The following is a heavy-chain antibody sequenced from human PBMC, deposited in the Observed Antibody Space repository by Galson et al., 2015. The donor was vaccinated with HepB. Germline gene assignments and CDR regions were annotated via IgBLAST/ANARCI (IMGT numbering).Heavy chain of an antibody. Sequence: SLRLSCAASGFAFTNYGMHWVRQAPGEGLEWVAVIWSNGINKYYADSVQGRFSFSRDNSSNTLSLQMNSLRVEDSAVYYCVRERAPFDAFDIWGRGTMVTVSS. V-gene: IGHV3-33*01. J-gene: IGHJ3*02. CDR3: VRERAPFDAFDI. CDR1: GFAFTNYG. CDR2: IWSNGINK.